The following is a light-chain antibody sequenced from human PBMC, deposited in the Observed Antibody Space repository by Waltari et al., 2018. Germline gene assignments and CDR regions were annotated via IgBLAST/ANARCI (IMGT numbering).Light chain of an antibody. J-gene: IGLJ1*01. Sequence: QSALTQPASVSGSPGQSITISCGGSSNHVGGYNFCSWYQQHPGKAPKVIIYDVNNRPSGISSRFSGSKSDNTASLTISDLQTEDEADYYCGSYVNTRVLFVFGSGTKVTVL. CDR1: SNHVGGYNF. CDR3: GSYVNTRVLFV. CDR2: DVN. V-gene: IGLV2-14*03.